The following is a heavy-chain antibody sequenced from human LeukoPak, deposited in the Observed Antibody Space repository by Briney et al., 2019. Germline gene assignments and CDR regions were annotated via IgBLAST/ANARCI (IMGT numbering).Heavy chain of an antibody. J-gene: IGHJ5*02. D-gene: IGHD3-3*01. Sequence: PSETLSLTCAVSGGSISSSNWWSWVRQPPGKGLEWIGEIYHSGSTNYNPSLKSRVTISVDKSKNQFSLKLSSVTAADTAVYYCAREGVLHGTIFGSGNWFDPWGQGTLVTVSS. CDR3: AREGVLHGTIFGSGNWFDP. CDR2: IYHSGST. V-gene: IGHV4-4*02. CDR1: GGSISSSNW.